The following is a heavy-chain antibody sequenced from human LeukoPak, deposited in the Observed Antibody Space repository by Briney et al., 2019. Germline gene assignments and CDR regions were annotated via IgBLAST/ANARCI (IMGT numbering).Heavy chain of an antibody. CDR2: IYSGGKI. Sequence: GGSLRLSCAASGFTVSSTYMSWVRQAPGKGLEWVSVIYSGGKIYYIDSVKGRFTISRDNAKNSLYLQMNSLRAEDTAVYYCARDRSTTVSNTLGYFDYWGQGTLVTVSS. V-gene: IGHV3-53*01. J-gene: IGHJ4*02. CDR1: GFTVSSTY. D-gene: IGHD2/OR15-2a*01. CDR3: ARDRSTTVSNTLGYFDY.